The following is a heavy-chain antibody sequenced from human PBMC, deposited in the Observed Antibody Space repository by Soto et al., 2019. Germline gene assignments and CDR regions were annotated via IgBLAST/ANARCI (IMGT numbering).Heavy chain of an antibody. J-gene: IGHJ6*02. CDR1: GGTFSSYA. Sequence: QVQLVQSGAEVKKPGSSVKVSCKASGGTFSSYAISWVRQAPGQGLEWMGGIIPIFGTANYAQKFQGRVTITADESTSTAYMELSSLRSEDTAVYYCAWSGYTADRHYYYYYGMDVWGQGTTVTVSS. CDR3: AWSGYTADRHYYYYYGMDV. D-gene: IGHD3-3*01. CDR2: IIPIFGTA. V-gene: IGHV1-69*01.